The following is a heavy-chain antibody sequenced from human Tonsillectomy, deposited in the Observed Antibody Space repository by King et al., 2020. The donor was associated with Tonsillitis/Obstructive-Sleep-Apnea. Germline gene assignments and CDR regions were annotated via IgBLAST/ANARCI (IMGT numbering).Heavy chain of an antibody. CDR1: GGSISSYY. D-gene: IGHD2-2*01. J-gene: IGHJ4*02. CDR2: IYYSGST. V-gene: IGHV4-59*01. CDR3: AAQDVVVPAAIDY. Sequence: QLQESGPGLVKPSETLSLTCTVSGGSISSYYWSWIRQPPGKGLEWIGYIYYSGSTNYNPSLKSRVTISVDTSKNQFSLKLSSVTAADTAVYYCAAQDVVVPAAIDYWGQGTLVTVSS.